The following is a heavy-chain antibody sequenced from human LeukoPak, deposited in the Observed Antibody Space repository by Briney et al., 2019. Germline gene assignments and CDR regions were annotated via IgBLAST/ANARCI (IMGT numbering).Heavy chain of an antibody. V-gene: IGHV4-59*08. CDR2: IYYSGST. J-gene: IGHJ4*02. CDR3: ARHSRYYDSSGYIGYYFDY. CDR1: GGSISSYY. Sequence: SETLSLTCTVSGGSISSYYWSWIRQPPGKGLEWIGYIYYSGSTNYNPSLKSRVTISVDTSKNQFSLKLSSVTAADTAVYYCARHSRYYDSSGYIGYYFDYWGQGTLVTVSS. D-gene: IGHD3-22*01.